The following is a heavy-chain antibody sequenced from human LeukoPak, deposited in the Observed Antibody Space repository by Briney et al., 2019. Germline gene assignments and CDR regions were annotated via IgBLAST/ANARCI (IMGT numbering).Heavy chain of an antibody. CDR1: GGSFSGYY. Sequence: PSETLSLTCAVYGGSFSGYYWSWIRQPPRMGLGWIGEINHVGSTNYNPSLKSRLTLSVDRSKNQFYLKVRSVTAADTAMYYCARGSLGLNSYLDWWGQGSLVTVSS. V-gene: IGHV4-34*01. CDR3: ARGSLGLNSYLDW. CDR2: INHVGST. D-gene: IGHD1/OR15-1a*01. J-gene: IGHJ4*02.